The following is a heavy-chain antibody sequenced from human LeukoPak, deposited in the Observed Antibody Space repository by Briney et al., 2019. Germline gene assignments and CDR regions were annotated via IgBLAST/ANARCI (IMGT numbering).Heavy chain of an antibody. CDR3: ATGAMVYDY. V-gene: IGHV1-24*01. CDR1: GSTLTKIS. D-gene: IGHD3-10*01. J-gene: IGHJ4*02. Sequence: GASVKVSCTVSGSTLTKISIDWVRQAPGKGLEWMGSLSPRDGETSHAQKFQGRFNMTADTSTDTAYMEMSSLDSGDTAVYYCATGAMVYDYWGQGTQVIVCS. CDR2: LSPRDGET.